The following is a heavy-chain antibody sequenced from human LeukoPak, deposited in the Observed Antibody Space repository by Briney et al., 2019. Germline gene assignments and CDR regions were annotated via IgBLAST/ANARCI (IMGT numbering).Heavy chain of an antibody. Sequence: AASVKVSCKASGYTFTSYYMHWVRHAPGQRLEWMGWINAGNGNTKYSQEFQGRVTITRDTSASTAYMELSSLRSEDMAVYYCARSPRRGVYFDYWGQGTLVTVSS. CDR3: ARSPRRGVYFDY. CDR2: INAGNGNT. V-gene: IGHV1-3*03. D-gene: IGHD3-10*01. J-gene: IGHJ4*02. CDR1: GYTFTSYY.